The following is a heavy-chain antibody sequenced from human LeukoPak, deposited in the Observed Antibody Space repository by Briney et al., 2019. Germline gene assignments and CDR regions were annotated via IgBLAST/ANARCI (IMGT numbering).Heavy chain of an antibody. Sequence: SETLSLTCTVSGGSISNYYWSWIRQPPGKGLERIGYIYYSGSTNYNPSLKSRVTISVDTSKNQFSLKLSSVTAADTAVYYCARGSPTLGFDYWGQGTLVTVSS. D-gene: IGHD1-26*01. V-gene: IGHV4-59*01. CDR3: ARGSPTLGFDY. CDR1: GGSISNYY. CDR2: IYYSGST. J-gene: IGHJ4*02.